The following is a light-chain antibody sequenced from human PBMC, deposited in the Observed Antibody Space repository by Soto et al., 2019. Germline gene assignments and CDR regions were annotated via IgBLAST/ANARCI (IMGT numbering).Light chain of an antibody. J-gene: IGLJ2*01. Sequence: QSALTQPPSASGSPGQSVAISCTGTSSDIGGYNYVSWYQQHPGKAPKLMIFEVSQRPSGVPDRFSGSKSGSTASLTVSGLQAEDEADYYCSSYAGGNNLLFGGGTKLTVL. CDR1: SSDIGGYNY. V-gene: IGLV2-8*01. CDR2: EVS. CDR3: SSYAGGNNLL.